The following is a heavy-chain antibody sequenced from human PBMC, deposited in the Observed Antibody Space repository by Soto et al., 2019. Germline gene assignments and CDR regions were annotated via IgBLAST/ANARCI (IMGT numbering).Heavy chain of an antibody. CDR3: AKEGSPGGPLYSSSWYEPTDY. D-gene: IGHD6-13*01. J-gene: IGHJ4*02. CDR2: ISGSGGST. V-gene: IGHV3-23*01. CDR1: GFTFSSYA. Sequence: GGSLRLSCAASGFTFSSYAMSWVRQAPGKGLEWVSAISGSGGSTYYADSVKGRFTISRDNSKNTLYLQMNSLRAEDTAVYYCAKEGSPGGPLYSSSWYEPTDYWGQGTLVTVSS.